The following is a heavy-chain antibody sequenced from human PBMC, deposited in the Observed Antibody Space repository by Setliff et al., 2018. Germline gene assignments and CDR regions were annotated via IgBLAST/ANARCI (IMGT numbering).Heavy chain of an antibody. Sequence: SETLSLTCTVSGGSISSGDYYWSWIRQPPRKGLEWIGYIYSSGSTYYNPSLKSRVSISVDTSKNQFSLKLSSVTAADTAVYYCARESRYYYDNLGTLDYWGQGTLVTVSS. CDR1: GGSISSGDYY. CDR3: ARESRYYYDNLGTLDY. V-gene: IGHV4-30-4*08. D-gene: IGHD3-22*01. CDR2: IYSSGST. J-gene: IGHJ4*02.